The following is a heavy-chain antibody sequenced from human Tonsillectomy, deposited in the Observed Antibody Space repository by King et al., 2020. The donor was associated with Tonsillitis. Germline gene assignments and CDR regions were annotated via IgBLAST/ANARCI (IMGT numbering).Heavy chain of an antibody. J-gene: IGHJ6*02. CDR3: AKEVGSGSYLFIQNYYYYGMDV. CDR1: GFTFGNFG. V-gene: IGHV3-30*18. D-gene: IGHD3-10*01. Sequence: VQLVESGGGVVQPGRSLRLSCAASGFTFGNFGMHWVRKAPGKGLEWVAVIAYDGSNKYYAESVKGRFTISRDNSKNTLYLQMNSLRAEDTAVYYCAKEVGSGSYLFIQNYYYYGMDVWGQGTTVTVSS. CDR2: IAYDGSNK.